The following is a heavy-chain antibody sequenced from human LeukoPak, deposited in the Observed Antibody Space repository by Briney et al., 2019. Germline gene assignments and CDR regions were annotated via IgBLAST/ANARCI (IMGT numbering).Heavy chain of an antibody. J-gene: IGHJ4*02. Sequence: GGSLRLSCAASGFTFDDYGMSWVRQALGKGLEWVSGINWNGGSTGYADSVKGRFTISRDNAKNSLYLQMNSLRAEDTALYYCARPQTYSGSYYYFDYWGQGTLVTVSS. CDR1: GFTFDDYG. CDR2: INWNGGST. CDR3: ARPQTYSGSYYYFDY. V-gene: IGHV3-20*04. D-gene: IGHD1-26*01.